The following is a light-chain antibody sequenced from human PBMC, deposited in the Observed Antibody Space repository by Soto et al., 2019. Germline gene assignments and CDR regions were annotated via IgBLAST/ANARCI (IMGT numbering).Light chain of an antibody. CDR2: ATS. J-gene: IGKJ5*01. V-gene: IGKV3-20*01. CDR1: QSVSSSF. CDR3: YKYGSFP. Sequence: EIVFTQSPCTLSLSPGERATLSCRASQSVSSSFLAWYQQGHAPAPRLFISATSSRGTATPDRCSGCGTGTAFTITISQLEDDDFEDYHCYKYGSFPFGQGTRLEIK.